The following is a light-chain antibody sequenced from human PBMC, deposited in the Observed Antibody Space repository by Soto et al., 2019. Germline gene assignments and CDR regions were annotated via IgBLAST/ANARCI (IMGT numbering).Light chain of an antibody. CDR1: QSVSRSY. CDR2: DAS. CDR3: QQRSNWPRRT. J-gene: IGKJ1*01. V-gene: IGKV3D-20*02. Sequence: IGLAQSPATLSLSPGDRATLSCGASQSVSRSYLAWYQQKPGLAPRLIIYDASTRATGIPDRFSGSGSGTDFTLTISSLEPEDFAVYYCQQRSNWPRRTFGQGTKVDIK.